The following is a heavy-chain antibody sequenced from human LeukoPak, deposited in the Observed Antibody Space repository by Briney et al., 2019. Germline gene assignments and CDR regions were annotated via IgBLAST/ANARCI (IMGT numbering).Heavy chain of an antibody. CDR2: VSKSDGTT. Sequence: PGGSLRLSCAASGFTFSAYYMSWVRQAPGKGLEWVSSVSKSDGTTYYADSVKGRFTISRDNSKNTLYLQMNSLRAEDTAVYYCAKRAIVVVTAIPSYDYWGQGTLVTVSS. CDR3: AKRAIVVVTAIPSYDY. D-gene: IGHD2-21*02. V-gene: IGHV3-23*01. J-gene: IGHJ4*02. CDR1: GFTFSAYY.